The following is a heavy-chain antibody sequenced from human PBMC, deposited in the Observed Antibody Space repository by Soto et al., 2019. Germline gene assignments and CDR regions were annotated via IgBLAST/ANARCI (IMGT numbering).Heavy chain of an antibody. J-gene: IGHJ6*02. D-gene: IGHD6-13*01. Sequence: PGESLKISCKGSGYSFTSYWISWVRQMPGKGLEWMGRIDPSDSYTNYSPSFQGHVTISADKSISTAYLQWSSLKASDTAMYYCASLGGRIAAADFYGMDVWGQGTTVTVSS. CDR2: IDPSDSYT. V-gene: IGHV5-10-1*01. CDR1: GYSFTSYW. CDR3: ASLGGRIAAADFYGMDV.